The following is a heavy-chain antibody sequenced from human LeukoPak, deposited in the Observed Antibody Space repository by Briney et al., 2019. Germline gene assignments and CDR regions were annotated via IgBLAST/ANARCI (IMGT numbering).Heavy chain of an antibody. Sequence: GESLKISCKGSGYSFTSYWIGWVRQMPGKGLEWMGIIYPGDSDTRYSPSFQGQVTISADKSISTAYLQWSSLKASDTAMYYCARHRFIQLWRSYYYYGMDVWGKGTTVTVSS. CDR3: ARHRFIQLWRSYYYYGMDV. V-gene: IGHV5-51*01. CDR1: GYSFTSYW. CDR2: IYPGDSDT. D-gene: IGHD5-18*01. J-gene: IGHJ6*04.